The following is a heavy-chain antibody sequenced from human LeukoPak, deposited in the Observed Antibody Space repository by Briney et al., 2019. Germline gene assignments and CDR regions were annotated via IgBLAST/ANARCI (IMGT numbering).Heavy chain of an antibody. CDR3: ARIDQRDYYYGMDV. V-gene: IGHV4-31*03. CDR2: IYYSGST. J-gene: IGHJ6*02. CDR1: GGSISSGGYY. D-gene: IGHD2-21*01. Sequence: PSETLSLTCTVSGGSISSGGYYWGWIRQHPGKGLEWFGYIYYSGSTYYNPSLKSRVTISVDTTKNQISLKLSSVTPADTAVYYCARIDQRDYYYGMDVWGQGTTVTVSS.